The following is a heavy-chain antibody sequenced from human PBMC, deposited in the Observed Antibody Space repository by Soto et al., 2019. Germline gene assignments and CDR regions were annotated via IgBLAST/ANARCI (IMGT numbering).Heavy chain of an antibody. CDR1: GFTFSSYA. D-gene: IGHD5-12*01. CDR2: ISGSGGST. Sequence: ESGGGLVRPGGSLRLSCAASGFTFSSYAMSWVRQAPGKGLEWVSAISGSGGSTYYADSVKGRFTISRDNSKNTLYLQMNSLRAEDTAVYYCANGDGYNSPHDYWGQGTLVTVSS. J-gene: IGHJ4*02. V-gene: IGHV3-23*01. CDR3: ANGDGYNSPHDY.